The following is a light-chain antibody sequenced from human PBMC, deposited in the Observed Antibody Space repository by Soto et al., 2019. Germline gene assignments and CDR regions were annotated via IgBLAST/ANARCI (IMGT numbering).Light chain of an antibody. CDR1: QSIDNW. CDR2: DAS. V-gene: IGKV1-5*01. Sequence: QSPSPLSASIGDRVTITCRASQSIDNWLAWYQQKPGKAPQLLIYDASRVKTGVPSRFTASGSGTEFTLTINTLQADDSATYFCQHYNGYPYTFGPGTKVDIK. J-gene: IGKJ2*01. CDR3: QHYNGYPYT.